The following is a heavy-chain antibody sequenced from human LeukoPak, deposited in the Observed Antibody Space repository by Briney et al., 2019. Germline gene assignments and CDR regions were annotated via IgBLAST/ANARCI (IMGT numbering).Heavy chain of an antibody. CDR1: GFIFSRDW. D-gene: IGHD3-22*01. Sequence: PGGSLRLSCATSGFIFSRDWMTWVRQAPGKGPEWVANIKGDGSKKNLVDSVKGRFTISRDNAKNSLYLEMSSLRAEDTAAYYCARDSNPGDSSGYYDAFDIWGQGTKVTVSS. CDR3: ARDSNPGDSSGYYDAFDI. CDR2: IKGDGSKK. V-gene: IGHV3-7*03. J-gene: IGHJ3*02.